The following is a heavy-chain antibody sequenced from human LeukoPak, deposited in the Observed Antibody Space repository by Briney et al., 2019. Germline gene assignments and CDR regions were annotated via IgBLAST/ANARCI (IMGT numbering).Heavy chain of an antibody. D-gene: IGHD3-3*01. V-gene: IGHV3-48*04. Sequence: GGSLRLSCAASGFTFNSFSMNWVRQAPGKGLEWVSYISSSSTTIHYADSVKGRFTVSRDNAKKSVFLQMNSLRADDTAVYYCASEAPLWRSGTPREAFDIWGQGTMVIVSS. J-gene: IGHJ3*02. CDR1: GFTFNSFS. CDR2: ISSSSTTI. CDR3: ASEAPLWRSGTPREAFDI.